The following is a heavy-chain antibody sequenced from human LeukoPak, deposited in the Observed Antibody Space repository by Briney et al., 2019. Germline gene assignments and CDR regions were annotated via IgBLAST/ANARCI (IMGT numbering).Heavy chain of an antibody. V-gene: IGHV4-34*01. Sequence: SETLSLTCAVYGGSFSGYYWSWIRQPPGKGLEWIGEINHSGSTNYNPSLKSRVTISVDTSKNQFSLKLSSVTAADTAVYYCARTPAGYRRSDAVDIWGQGTMVTVSS. CDR2: INHSGST. CDR3: ARTPAGYRRSDAVDI. CDR1: GGSFSGYY. J-gene: IGHJ3*02. D-gene: IGHD5-12*01.